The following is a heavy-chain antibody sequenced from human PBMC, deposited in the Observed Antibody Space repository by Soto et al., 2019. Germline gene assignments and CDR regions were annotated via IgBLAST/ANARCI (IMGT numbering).Heavy chain of an antibody. CDR1: GGSISSYY. Sequence: SETLSLTCTVSGGSISSYYWNWIRQPPGKGLEWIGYIYYSGSTNYNPSLKSRVTISVDTSKNQFSLKLSSVTAADTAVYYCARDPMGYCSSTSCYVGWFDPWGQGTLVTVSS. CDR2: IYYSGST. V-gene: IGHV4-59*01. J-gene: IGHJ5*02. CDR3: ARDPMGYCSSTSCYVGWFDP. D-gene: IGHD2-2*01.